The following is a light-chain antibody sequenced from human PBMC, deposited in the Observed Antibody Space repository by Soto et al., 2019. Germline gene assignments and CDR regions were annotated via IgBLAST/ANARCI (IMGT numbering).Light chain of an antibody. CDR3: QKYNSAPWT. V-gene: IGKV1-27*01. J-gene: IGKJ1*01. CDR2: VAS. Sequence: DIPMTQSPSSLSASVGDRVTITCRASQGISNYLAWYQQQTGKVPKHLIYVASTLQSGVPSRLSGSGSGTDFSTTISSLQPEDVATYYCQKYNSAPWTFGQGTKVEIK. CDR1: QGISNY.